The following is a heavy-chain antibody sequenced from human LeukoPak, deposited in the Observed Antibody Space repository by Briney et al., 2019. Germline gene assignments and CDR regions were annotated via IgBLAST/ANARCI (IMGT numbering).Heavy chain of an antibody. J-gene: IGHJ4*02. CDR1: GYTFTSYG. CDR2: ISAYNGNT. CDR3: ARAITQWLPPLGY. D-gene: IGHD6-19*01. V-gene: IGHV1-18*01. Sequence: GASVKVSCKASGYTFTSYGISWVRQAPGQGLEWMGWISAYNGNTNYAQKLQGRVTITRNTSISTAYMELSSLRSEDTAVYYCARAITQWLPPLGYWGQGTLVTVSS.